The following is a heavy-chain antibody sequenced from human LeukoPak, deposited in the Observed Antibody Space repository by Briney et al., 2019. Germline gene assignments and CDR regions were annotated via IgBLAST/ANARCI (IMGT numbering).Heavy chain of an antibody. CDR3: AKDDWGIAVAGTPGFF. V-gene: IGHV3-21*04. Sequence: PGGSLRLSCAASGFTFSSYSMNWVRQAPGKGLEWVSSISSSSSYIYYADSVKGRFTISRDNAKNSLYLQMNSLRAEDTALYYCAKDDWGIAVAGTPGFFWGQGTLVTVSS. J-gene: IGHJ4*02. CDR1: GFTFSSYS. CDR2: ISSSSSYI. D-gene: IGHD6-19*01.